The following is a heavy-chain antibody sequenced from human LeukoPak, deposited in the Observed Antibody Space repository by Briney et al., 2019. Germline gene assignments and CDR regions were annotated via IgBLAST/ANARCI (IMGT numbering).Heavy chain of an antibody. CDR2: ISGSGDTT. Sequence: GDSLRLSCATSGFDFGGACGMGWVRQAPDKGLEWVTTISGSGDTTHYADSVKGRLTMSRDNARNTLFLQIGRLGPEDTAIYYCVREAGCGWPLDYWGRGTLVTVSS. V-gene: IGHV3-23*01. CDR3: VREAGCGWPLDY. D-gene: IGHD6-19*01. J-gene: IGHJ4*02. CDR1: GFDFGGACG.